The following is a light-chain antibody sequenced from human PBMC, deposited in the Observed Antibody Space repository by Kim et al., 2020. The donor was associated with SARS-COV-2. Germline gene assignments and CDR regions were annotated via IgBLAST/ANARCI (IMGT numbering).Light chain of an antibody. Sequence: SLSPGDRATLACRASQGVSSPPLNWYQQRPGQAPRLLIYGASSRATGIPDRFNGSGSGTDFTLTISRLEPEDYAVYYCQHYGGSFTFGQGTKLEI. CDR3: QHYGGSFT. V-gene: IGKV3-20*01. J-gene: IGKJ2*01. CDR1: QGVSSPP. CDR2: GAS.